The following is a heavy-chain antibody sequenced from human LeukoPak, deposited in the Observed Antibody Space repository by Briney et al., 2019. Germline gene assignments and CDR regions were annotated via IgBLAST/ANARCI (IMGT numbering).Heavy chain of an antibody. V-gene: IGHV1-2*02. Sequence: ASVKVSCKASGCTFTSYAIHWVRQAPGQGLEWMGWITPTDGTNYPQKFQGRVAITWDTSITTAYMDLSRLTSDDTAVYYCARDRYGDGFAHLDYWGQGALVTVSS. D-gene: IGHD5-24*01. CDR3: ARDRYGDGFAHLDY. CDR2: ITPTDGT. CDR1: GCTFTSYA. J-gene: IGHJ4*02.